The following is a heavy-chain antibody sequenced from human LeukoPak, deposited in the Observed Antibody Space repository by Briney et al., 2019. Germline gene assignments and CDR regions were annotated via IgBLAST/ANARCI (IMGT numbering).Heavy chain of an antibody. CDR2: MNPNSGNT. Sequence: ASVKVSCKASGYTFTRYDINWVRQATGQGLEWMGWMNPNSGNTGYEQKFQDRVTITRYTSMSTAYMELSSLRSEDTAVYYCARAERRSYDFWGDQHYYYMDVWGEGTTVTVSS. J-gene: IGHJ6*03. D-gene: IGHD3-3*01. V-gene: IGHV1-8*03. CDR1: GYTFTRYD. CDR3: ARAERRSYDFWGDQHYYYMDV.